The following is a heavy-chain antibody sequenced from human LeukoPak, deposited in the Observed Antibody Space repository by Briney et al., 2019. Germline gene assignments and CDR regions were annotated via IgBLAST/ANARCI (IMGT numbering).Heavy chain of an antibody. Sequence: GGSLRLSCAASGFTFSSYGMHWVRQAPGKGLEWVAVIWYDGTNKYYADSVKGRFTISRDTPKNTLYLQMNSLRAEDTAVYYCAREDYSNYWFDPWGQGTLVTVSS. CDR3: AREDYSNYWFDP. D-gene: IGHD4-11*01. CDR2: IWYDGTNK. CDR1: GFTFSSYG. J-gene: IGHJ5*02. V-gene: IGHV3-33*01.